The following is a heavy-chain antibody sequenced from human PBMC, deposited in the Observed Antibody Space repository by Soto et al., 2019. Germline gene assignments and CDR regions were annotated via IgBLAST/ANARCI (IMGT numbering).Heavy chain of an antibody. J-gene: IGHJ4*02. CDR1: GYTFTSYG. CDR3: ARAPSPLYSSSWYHFYY. CDR2: ISAYNGNT. D-gene: IGHD6-13*01. V-gene: IGHV1-18*01. Sequence: ASVKVSCKASGYTFTSYGINWVRQAPGQGLEWMGWISAYNGNTHYAQKLQGRVTMTTDTSTSTAYMELRSLRSDDTAVYYCARAPSPLYSSSWYHFYYCGQRTLVTVSS.